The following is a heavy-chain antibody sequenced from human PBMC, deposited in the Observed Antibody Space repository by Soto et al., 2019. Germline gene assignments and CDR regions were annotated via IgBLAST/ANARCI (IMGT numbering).Heavy chain of an antibody. CDR2: IYNTRST. CDR3: ARGHRIYSSSLFFYGLDV. V-gene: IGHV4-59*12. CDR1: NGNMNDYF. D-gene: IGHD6-13*01. J-gene: IGHJ6*02. Sequence: PSETLSLTCTVSNGNMNDYFWSWIRQHPGKGLEWIGYIYNTRSTHYNPSLKTRVTMSLDPSSNQISLDITSVTAADTAMYFCARGHRIYSSSLFFYGLDVWGQGTTVTVSS.